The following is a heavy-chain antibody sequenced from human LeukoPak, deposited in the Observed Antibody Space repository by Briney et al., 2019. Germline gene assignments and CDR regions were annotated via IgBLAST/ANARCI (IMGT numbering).Heavy chain of an antibody. CDR3: ARASPSAEYFQH. CDR1: GFTFSSYA. V-gene: IGHV3-30*01. J-gene: IGHJ1*01. CDR2: ISYDGSNK. D-gene: IGHD2-2*01. Sequence: GGSLRLSCAASGFTFSSYAMHWVRPAPGKGLEGVAVISYDGSNKYYADSVKGRFTISRDNSKNTLYLQMNSLRAEDTAVYYCARASPSAEYFQHGGQGTLVTVSS.